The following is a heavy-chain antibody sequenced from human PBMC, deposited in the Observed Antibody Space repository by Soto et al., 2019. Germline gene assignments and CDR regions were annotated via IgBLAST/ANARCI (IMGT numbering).Heavy chain of an antibody. V-gene: IGHV4-39*02. CDR2: IYYTGTT. Sequence: QLQLQESGPGLVKPSETLSLTCTVSGGSISSSGYYWGWIRQPPGKGLEWIGSIYYTGTTYYSPSRRSRVPLSVDTSKNPFSLKLSSVTAADTAVYYCATDNFDYWGQGTLVTVSS. J-gene: IGHJ4*02. CDR1: GGSISSSGYY. CDR3: ATDNFDY. D-gene: IGHD2-15*01.